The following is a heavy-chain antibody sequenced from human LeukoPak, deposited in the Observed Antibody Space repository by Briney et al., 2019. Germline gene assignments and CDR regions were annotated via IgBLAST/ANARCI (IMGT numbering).Heavy chain of an antibody. Sequence: GGSLRLSCAASGFTFSDYSMRWVRQAPGKGLEWVAFIRYDGSNKYYADSVKGRFTISRDNSKNTLYLQMNSLRAEDTAVYYCAKGGRGSNFDWSLFDYWGQGTLVTVSS. CDR2: IRYDGSNK. CDR1: GFTFSDYS. V-gene: IGHV3-30*02. D-gene: IGHD3-9*01. CDR3: AKGGRGSNFDWSLFDY. J-gene: IGHJ4*02.